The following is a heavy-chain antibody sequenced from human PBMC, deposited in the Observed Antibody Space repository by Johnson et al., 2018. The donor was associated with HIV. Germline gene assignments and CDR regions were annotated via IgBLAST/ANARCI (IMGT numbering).Heavy chain of an antibody. J-gene: IGHJ3*02. Sequence: VQLVESGGGLVQPGGSLRLSCAASGFTVSSYYMSWVRQAPGKGLEWVSVLFSGGTIYYADSVKGRFTISRDNVKNSLYLQMNSLRAEDTAVYYCARVPSGTPSSIWGQGTKVTVS. CDR3: ARVPSGTPSSI. V-gene: IGHV3-66*01. D-gene: IGHD1-1*01. CDR1: GFTVSSYY. CDR2: LFSGGTI.